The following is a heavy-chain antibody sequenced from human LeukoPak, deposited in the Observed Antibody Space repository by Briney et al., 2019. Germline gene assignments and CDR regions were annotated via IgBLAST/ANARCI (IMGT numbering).Heavy chain of an antibody. CDR3: ARDLGYCSGGRCDDY. CDR2: IYHSGST. D-gene: IGHD2-15*01. J-gene: IGHJ4*02. CDR1: GGSISSSNW. Sequence: SETLSLTCAVSGGSISSSNWWGWVRQPPGKGLEWIGEIYHSGSTNYNPSLKSRVTISVDKSKNQFSLKLSSVTAADTAVYYCARDLGYCSGGRCDDYWGQGTLVTVSS. V-gene: IGHV4-4*02.